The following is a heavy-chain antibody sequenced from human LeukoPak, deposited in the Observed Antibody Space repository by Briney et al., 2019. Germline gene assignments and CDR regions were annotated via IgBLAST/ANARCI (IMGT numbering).Heavy chain of an antibody. D-gene: IGHD2-15*01. CDR2: ISSSSSYI. Sequence: KTGGSLRLSCAASGFTFSTYSMNWVRQASGKGLEWVSSISSSSSYIYYADSVKGRFTISRDNAKNSLYLQMNSLRAEDTAVYYCASAYCTGGSCYWNFDYWGQGTLVTVSS. CDR1: GFTFSTYS. J-gene: IGHJ4*02. V-gene: IGHV3-21*01. CDR3: ASAYCTGGSCYWNFDY.